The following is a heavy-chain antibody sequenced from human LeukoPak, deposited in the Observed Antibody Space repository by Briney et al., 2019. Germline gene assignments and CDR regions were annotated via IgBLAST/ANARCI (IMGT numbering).Heavy chain of an antibody. D-gene: IGHD2-15*01. CDR2: INWNGGST. CDR1: GFTFDDYG. CDR3: ARSTGYCSGGSCYHPGAFDI. Sequence: GGSLRLSCAASGFTFDDYGMSWVRQAPGKGREWVSGINWNGGSTGYADSVKGRFTISRDNAKNSLYLQMNSLRAEDTALYYCARSTGYCSGGSCYHPGAFDIWGQGTMVTVSS. V-gene: IGHV3-20*04. J-gene: IGHJ3*02.